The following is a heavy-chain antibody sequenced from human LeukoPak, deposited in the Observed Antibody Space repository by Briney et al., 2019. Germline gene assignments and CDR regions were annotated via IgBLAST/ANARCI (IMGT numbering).Heavy chain of an antibody. CDR3: ARMKVIKGASLDY. J-gene: IGHJ4*02. CDR2: ISFDETKK. D-gene: IGHD2-21*01. V-gene: IGHV3-30-3*01. Sequence: PGGSLRLSCAASGFSFSKYAMHWVRQAPGKGLEWVAVISFDETKKYYADSVKGRFTISRDNSNSTLFLQMNSVKTEDTAVYFCARMKVIKGASLDYWGQGSLVTVSS. CDR1: GFSFSKYA.